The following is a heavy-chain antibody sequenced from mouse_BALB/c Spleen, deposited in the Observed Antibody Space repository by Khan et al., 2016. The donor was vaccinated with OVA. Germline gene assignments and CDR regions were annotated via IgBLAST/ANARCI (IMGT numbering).Heavy chain of an antibody. CDR3: ARGLQGAWFCY. CDR1: GYTFTSYV. D-gene: IGHD2-2*01. Sequence: VQLQQSGPELVKPGASVKMSCKASGYTFTSYVMHWVKQKPGQGLEWIGYINPYNDGTKYNEKFKGKATLTSDKSCSTAYMELSSLTSEDSAVYYCARGLQGAWFCYWGQGALVTGSA. J-gene: IGHJ3*01. CDR2: INPYNDGT. V-gene: IGHV1S136*01.